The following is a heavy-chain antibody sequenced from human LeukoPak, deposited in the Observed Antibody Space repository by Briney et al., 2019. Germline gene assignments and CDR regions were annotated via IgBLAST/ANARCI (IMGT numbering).Heavy chain of an antibody. CDR3: SRTRISGIDGFDI. CDR1: GFTFRDYG. D-gene: IGHD2-15*01. CDR2: IRSKPYGGTT. J-gene: IGHJ3*02. Sequence: GGSLRLSCTASGFTFRDYGVNGFRQAPGKGLEWVAFIRSKPYGGTTEYAASVKGRFSISRDDSTSIVYLQMNSLKTEDTALYYCSRTRISGIDGFDIWGQGTMVTVSS. V-gene: IGHV3-49*03.